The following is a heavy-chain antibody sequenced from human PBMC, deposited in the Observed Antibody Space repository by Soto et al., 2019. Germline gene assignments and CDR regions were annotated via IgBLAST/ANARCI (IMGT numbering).Heavy chain of an antibody. V-gene: IGHV3-23*01. CDR2: ISGSGGST. Sequence: EVQLLESGGGLVQPGGSLRLSCAASGFTFSSYAMNWVRQAPGKGLEWVSVISGSGGSTYYADSVKGRFTISRDNPKNTLYLQMNSLRAEDTAVYYCASRSSGWYFDYWGQGTLVTVSS. J-gene: IGHJ4*02. D-gene: IGHD6-19*01. CDR1: GFTFSSYA. CDR3: ASRSSGWYFDY.